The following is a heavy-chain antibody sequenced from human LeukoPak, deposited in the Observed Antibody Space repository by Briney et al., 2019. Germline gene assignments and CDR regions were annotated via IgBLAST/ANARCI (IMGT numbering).Heavy chain of an antibody. D-gene: IGHD3-9*01. Sequence: GRCLRLSRAASGFIFSSFSMNWVRQAPAKGLEWVSSITSSSSYIYYADSVKGRLIISRDNAKNSLYLQMNSLRAEDTAVYYCARDLYYDILTGAPAFRDSEYWGQGTLVTVSS. CDR1: GFIFSSFS. CDR2: ITSSSSYI. J-gene: IGHJ4*02. V-gene: IGHV3-21*01. CDR3: ARDLYYDILTGAPAFRDSEY.